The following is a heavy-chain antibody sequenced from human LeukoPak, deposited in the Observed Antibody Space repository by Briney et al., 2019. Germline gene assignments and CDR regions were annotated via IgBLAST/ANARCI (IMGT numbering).Heavy chain of an antibody. V-gene: IGHV3-33*06. D-gene: IGHD6-19*01. J-gene: IGHJ6*02. CDR1: GFTFSSYG. Sequence: GGSLRLSCTASGFTFSSYGMHWVRQAPGKGREWVAVRWFDGSNKYYADSVKGRLTISRDNSKSTLYLQMNSLRAEDTAVYYCAKAVAATGHYYFGMDVWGQGTTVTVSS. CDR3: AKAVAATGHYYFGMDV. CDR2: RWFDGSNK.